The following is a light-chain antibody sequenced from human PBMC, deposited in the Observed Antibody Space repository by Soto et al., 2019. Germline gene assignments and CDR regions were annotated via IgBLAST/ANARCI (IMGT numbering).Light chain of an antibody. J-gene: IGKJ4*01. Sequence: EIVLTQSPGTLSLSPGERATLSCRASESVRVTYLAWYQQKPGQAPRLLMYDTSTRATGIPARFSGSGSGTEFTLTISSLQSDDFAVYYCQQYNNWPRTFGGGTKVDIK. CDR1: ESVRVTY. CDR2: DTS. CDR3: QQYNNWPRT. V-gene: IGKV3-15*01.